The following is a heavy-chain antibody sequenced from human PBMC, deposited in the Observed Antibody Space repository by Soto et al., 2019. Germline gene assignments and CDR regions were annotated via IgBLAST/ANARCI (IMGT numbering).Heavy chain of an antibody. CDR2: IYPGDSDP. CDR3: AWDGGYSGKTSNDAFDI. D-gene: IGHD5-18*01. V-gene: IGHV5-51*01. CDR1: GYSFTSYW. Sequence: GESLKISCKGSGYSFTSYWIGWVRQMPGKGLEWMGIIYPGDSDPRYSPSFQGQVTISADKSISTAYLQWSSPKASDTAMYYGAWDGGYSGKTSNDAFDIWGQGTMVTVSS. J-gene: IGHJ3*02.